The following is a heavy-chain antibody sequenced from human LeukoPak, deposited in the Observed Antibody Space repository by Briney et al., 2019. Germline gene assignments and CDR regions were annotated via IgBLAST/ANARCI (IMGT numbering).Heavy chain of an antibody. CDR1: GFTFSSYA. D-gene: IGHD3-3*02. CDR2: IGPTGTDT. J-gene: IGHJ4*02. V-gene: IGHV3-21*01. CDR3: ATESIGRHYDY. Sequence: GGSLRLSCAASGFTFSSYAMHWVRQAPGKGLEWVSSIGPTGTDTYHADSVKGRFTISRDNAKNSLYLQMDSLRAEDTAVYYCATESIGRHYDYWGQGTLLTVSS.